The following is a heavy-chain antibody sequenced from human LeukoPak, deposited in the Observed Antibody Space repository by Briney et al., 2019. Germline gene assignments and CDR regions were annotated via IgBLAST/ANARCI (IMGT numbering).Heavy chain of an antibody. CDR1: GGSISSSNYY. CDR3: ARLSITISGFDY. CDR2: MYYSGST. J-gene: IGHJ4*02. V-gene: IGHV4-39*01. D-gene: IGHD1-14*01. Sequence: SETLSLTCTVSGGSISSSNYYWGWIRQPPGKGLEWIGSMYYSGSTYYNPSLKSRVTISVDTSKNQFSPKLSSVTAADTAVYYCARLSITISGFDYWGQGTLVTVSS.